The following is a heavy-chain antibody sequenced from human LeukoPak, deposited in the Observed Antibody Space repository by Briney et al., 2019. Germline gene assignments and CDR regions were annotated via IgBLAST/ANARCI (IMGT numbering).Heavy chain of an antibody. J-gene: IGHJ4*02. CDR1: GFTFDDYA. CDR2: ISWNSGSI. CDR3: AKDHDLYGDYFDY. D-gene: IGHD4-17*01. V-gene: IGHV3-9*01. Sequence: GRSLRLSCAAPGFTFDDYAMHWVRQAPGKGLEWVSGISWNSGSIGYADSVKGRFTISRDNAKNSLYLQMNSLRAEDTALYYCAKDHDLYGDYFDYWGQGTLVTVSS.